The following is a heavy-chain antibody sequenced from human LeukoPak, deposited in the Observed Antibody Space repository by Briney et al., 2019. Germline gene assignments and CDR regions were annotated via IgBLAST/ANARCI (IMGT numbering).Heavy chain of an antibody. CDR3: ARSIVGATASDY. V-gene: IGHV4-39*01. CDR1: GGSISSSSYY. CDR2: IYYSGST. D-gene: IGHD1-26*01. Sequence: PSETLSLTCTVSGGSISSSSYYWGWIRQPPGKGLEWIGSIYYSGSTYYNLSLKSRVTISVDTSKNQFSLKLSSVTAADTAVYYCARSIVGATASDYWGQGTLVTVSS. J-gene: IGHJ4*02.